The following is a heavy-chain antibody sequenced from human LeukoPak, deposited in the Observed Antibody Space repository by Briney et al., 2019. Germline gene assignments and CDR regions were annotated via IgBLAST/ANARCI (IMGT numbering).Heavy chain of an antibody. CDR3: ARFSDFDWLFFDH. J-gene: IGHJ4*02. Sequence: GGSLRLSCAASGFTFSSYAMHWVRQAPGKGLEWVAVISYDGSNKYYADSVRGRFTISRDNSKNTLYLQMNSLRAEDTAVYYCARFSDFDWLFFDHWGQGTLVTVSS. V-gene: IGHV3-30*04. CDR2: ISYDGSNK. D-gene: IGHD3-9*01. CDR1: GFTFSSYA.